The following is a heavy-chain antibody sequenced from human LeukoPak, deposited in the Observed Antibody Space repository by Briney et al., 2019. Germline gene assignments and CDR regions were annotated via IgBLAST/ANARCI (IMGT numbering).Heavy chain of an antibody. CDR1: GFTFSSYW. CDR3: ARAAMWYSSSFDY. Sequence: PGGSLRLSCAASGFTFSSYWVSWVRQAPGKGLEWVANIKQDGSEKYYVDSVKGRFTISRDNAKNSLYLQMNSLRAEDTAVYYCARAAMWYSSSFDYWGQGTLVTVSS. D-gene: IGHD6-13*01. V-gene: IGHV3-7*01. J-gene: IGHJ4*02. CDR2: IKQDGSEK.